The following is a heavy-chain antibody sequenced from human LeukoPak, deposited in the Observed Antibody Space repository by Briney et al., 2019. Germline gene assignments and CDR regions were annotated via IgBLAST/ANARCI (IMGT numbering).Heavy chain of an antibody. Sequence: SETLSLTCTVSGGSISSYYWSWIRQPAGRGLEWIGRIYTSGSTNYSPSLKSRVTMSVDTSKNQFSLKLSSVTAADTAVYYCATHYDSSGYYYYWGQGTLVTVSS. J-gene: IGHJ4*02. CDR2: IYTSGST. V-gene: IGHV4-4*07. D-gene: IGHD3-22*01. CDR3: ATHYDSSGYYYY. CDR1: GGSISSYY.